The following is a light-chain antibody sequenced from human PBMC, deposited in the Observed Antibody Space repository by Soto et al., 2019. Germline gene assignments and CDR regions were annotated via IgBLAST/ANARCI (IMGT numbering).Light chain of an antibody. V-gene: IGKV1-33*01. CDR2: AAS. J-gene: IGKJ5*01. Sequence: DIQMTQSPSSLSASVGDRVTITCQASQDISHLLNWYQQKPGKAPKLMIYAASNLQTGVPSRCRGSGSGTDFTFTITSLQPEDIGTYYCQQYDDLPTFGQGTRLEIK. CDR1: QDISHL. CDR3: QQYDDLPT.